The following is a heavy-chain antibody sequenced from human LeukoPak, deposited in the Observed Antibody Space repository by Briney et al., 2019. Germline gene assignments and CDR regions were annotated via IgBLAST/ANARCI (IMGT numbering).Heavy chain of an antibody. CDR2: ISYDGSNK. V-gene: IGHV3-30-3*01. Sequence: GGSPRLSCAASGFTFSIYAIQWVRQAPGKGLEWVAVISYDGSNKYYADSVKGRFTISRDNSKNTLYLQMNSLRAEDTAVYYCARERAEGGSGYYHSFDYWGQGTLVTVSS. CDR3: ARERAEGGSGYYHSFDY. J-gene: IGHJ4*02. CDR1: GFTFSIYA. D-gene: IGHD3-22*01.